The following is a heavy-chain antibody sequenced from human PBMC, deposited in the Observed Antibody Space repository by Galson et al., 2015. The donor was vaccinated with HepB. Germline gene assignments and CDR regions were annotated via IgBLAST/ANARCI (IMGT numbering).Heavy chain of an antibody. CDR2: ISAYNGNT. CDR1: GYTFTSYG. CDR3: ARVAHYYDSSGHYGGWFDP. Sequence: SVKVSCKASGYTFTSYGIIWVRQAPGQGLEWMGWISAYNGNTNYAQNLQGRVTMTTDTSTSTAYMELRSLRSDDTAVYYCARVAHYYDSSGHYGGWFDPWGQGTLVTVSS. D-gene: IGHD3-22*01. V-gene: IGHV1-18*04. J-gene: IGHJ5*02.